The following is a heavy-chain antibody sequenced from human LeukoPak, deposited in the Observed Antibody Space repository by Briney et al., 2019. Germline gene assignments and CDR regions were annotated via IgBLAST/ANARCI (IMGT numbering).Heavy chain of an antibody. D-gene: IGHD3/OR15-3a*01. V-gene: IGHV3-15*01. Sequence: GGSLRLSCVGSKFTFRDAWMSWVRQAPGKGLEWVGRVKSKVDGETTDYASSVKGRFTVSRDDSKNMVFLQMNSLQTEDTAVYFCTTHYDVLTGYYRADWFDPWGQGTLVTVSS. CDR1: KFTFRDAW. CDR2: VKSKVDGETT. J-gene: IGHJ5*02. CDR3: TTHYDVLTGYYRADWFDP.